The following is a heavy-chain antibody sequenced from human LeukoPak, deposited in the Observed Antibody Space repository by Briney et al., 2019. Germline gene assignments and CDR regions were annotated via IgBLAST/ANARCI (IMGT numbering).Heavy chain of an antibody. Sequence: PGGSLRLSCAASGFTFSSYSMNWVRQAPGKGLEWVSSISSSSSYIYYADPVKGRFTISRDNAKNSLYLQMNSLRAEDTAVYYCARDPGYCSSTSCYTLDYWGQGTLVTVSS. CDR2: ISSSSSYI. CDR1: GFTFSSYS. D-gene: IGHD2-2*02. J-gene: IGHJ4*02. V-gene: IGHV3-21*01. CDR3: ARDPGYCSSTSCYTLDY.